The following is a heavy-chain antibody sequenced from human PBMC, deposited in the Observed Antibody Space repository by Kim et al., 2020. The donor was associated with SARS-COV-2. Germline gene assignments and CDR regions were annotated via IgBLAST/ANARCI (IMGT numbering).Heavy chain of an antibody. CDR3: ARHYIGWSFDY. V-gene: IGHV4-59*08. CDR2: T. J-gene: IGHJ4*02. D-gene: IGHD6-19*01. Sequence: TDYNPSLKSRVTISLDTSKSQFSLQLSSVTAADTAIYYCARHYIGWSFDYWGQGALVTVSS.